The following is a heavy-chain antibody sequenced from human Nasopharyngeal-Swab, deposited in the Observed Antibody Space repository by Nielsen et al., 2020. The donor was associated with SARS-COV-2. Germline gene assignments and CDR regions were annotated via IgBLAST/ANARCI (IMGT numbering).Heavy chain of an antibody. D-gene: IGHD4-11*01. CDR3: ARIRLYNNYMGNWVEP. V-gene: IGHV1-18*04. Sequence: ASVKVSCKASGYAFSSYGITWVRQAPGQGLEWMGWISGYNLDTKYAQNFQDRVAMTIDTSTNTAYMELRSLTSDDTALYCCARIRLYNNYMGNWVEPWGQGTLVTVSS. CDR2: ISGYNLDT. CDR1: GYAFSSYG. J-gene: IGHJ5*02.